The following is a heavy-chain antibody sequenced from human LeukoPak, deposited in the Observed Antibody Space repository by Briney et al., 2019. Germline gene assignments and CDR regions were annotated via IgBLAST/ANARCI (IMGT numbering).Heavy chain of an antibody. Sequence: PGGSLRLSCVASGLXVRGSYISWVRQAPGKGLEWVSVIYSGDRTYYADSVKGRFTISRDTSKNTLYLQMNNLRADDTAMYYCTRDLTGTTWSENDYWGQGTLVTVSS. CDR1: GLXVRGSY. CDR2: IYSGDRT. V-gene: IGHV3-53*01. CDR3: TRDLTGTTWSENDY. D-gene: IGHD6-13*01. J-gene: IGHJ4*02.